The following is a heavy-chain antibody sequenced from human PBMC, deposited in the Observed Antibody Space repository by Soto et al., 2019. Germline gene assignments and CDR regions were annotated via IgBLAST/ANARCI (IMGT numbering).Heavy chain of an antibody. CDR1: GYSFTSYW. J-gene: IGHJ6*02. Sequence: EVQLVPSGAEVKKPGESLKISCKGSGYSFTSYWIGWVRQMPGKGLEWMGIIYPGDSDTRYSPSFQGQVTISADKSISTAYLQWSSLKASDTAMYYCARSSSSWYSSYYGMDVWGQGTTVTVSS. V-gene: IGHV5-51*03. D-gene: IGHD6-13*01. CDR3: ARSSSSWYSSYYGMDV. CDR2: IYPGDSDT.